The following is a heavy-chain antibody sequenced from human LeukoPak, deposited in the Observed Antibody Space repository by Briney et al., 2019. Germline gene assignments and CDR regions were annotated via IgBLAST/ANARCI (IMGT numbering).Heavy chain of an antibody. D-gene: IGHD3-10*01. V-gene: IGHV3-73*01. Sequence: GGSLRLSCAASGFTFSGSVMHWVRQASGKGLEWVGRIRSKANSYATAYAASVKGRFIISRDDSKNTAYLQMNSLQTEDTAVYYCTRLGRASQDYYHMDVWGKGTTVTVSS. J-gene: IGHJ6*03. CDR1: GFTFSGSV. CDR3: TRLGRASQDYYHMDV. CDR2: IRSKANSYAT.